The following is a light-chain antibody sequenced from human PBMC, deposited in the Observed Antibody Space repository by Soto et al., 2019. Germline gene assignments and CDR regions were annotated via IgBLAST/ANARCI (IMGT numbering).Light chain of an antibody. CDR1: QIVGGD. J-gene: IGKJ4*01. CDR2: GAS. CDR3: QQYNNWPRT. Sequence: IVRTQYPATLSVSPGERCILSCMASQIVGGDLAWYQRKPGQAPRLLIYGASSRAPGIPARFSGSGSGTEFTLTISSLQSEDFAVYYCQQYNNWPRTVGEGTQVEIK. V-gene: IGKV3-15*01.